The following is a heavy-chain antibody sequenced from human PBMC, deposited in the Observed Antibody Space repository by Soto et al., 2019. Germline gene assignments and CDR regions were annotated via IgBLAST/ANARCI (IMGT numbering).Heavy chain of an antibody. V-gene: IGHV5-51*01. CDR2: IYPGDSDT. CDR1: GYSFTSYW. Sequence: LGESLKISCKGSGYSFTSYWIGWVRQMPGKGLEWMGIIYPGDSDTRYSPSFQGQVTISADKSISTAYLQWNSLKASDTAMYYFATLVHGEYPGKYYYAMAVWGQGTTDTGS. J-gene: IGHJ6*02. D-gene: IGHD4-17*01. CDR3: ATLVHGEYPGKYYYAMAV.